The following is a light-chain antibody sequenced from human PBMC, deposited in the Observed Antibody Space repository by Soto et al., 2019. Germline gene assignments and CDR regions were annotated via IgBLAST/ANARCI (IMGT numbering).Light chain of an antibody. CDR3: QQYNDWPIT. Sequence: ELIMTQSPATLSVSPGERVTLSCRASQSVSDNVAWYQQRPGQSPRLLMHSASARAAGLPARFSGSGSGTEFSLSIHSLQSEDFAVYFCQQYNDWPITFGQGTDWRL. V-gene: IGKV3-15*01. J-gene: IGKJ5*01. CDR1: QSVSDN. CDR2: SAS.